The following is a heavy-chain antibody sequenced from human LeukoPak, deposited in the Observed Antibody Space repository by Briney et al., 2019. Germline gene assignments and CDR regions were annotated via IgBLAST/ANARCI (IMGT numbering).Heavy chain of an antibody. CDR2: INHSGST. J-gene: IGHJ6*02. D-gene: IGHD1-14*01. CDR1: GGSFSGYY. CDR3: ARASEGSLKGQGPDYYYGMDV. V-gene: IGHV4-34*01. Sequence: SATLSLTCAVYGGSFSGYYWSWIRQPPGKGLEWIGEINHSGSTNYNPSLKSRVTISVDTSKNQFSLKLSSVTAADTAVYYCARASEGSLKGQGPDYYYGMDVWGQGTTVTVSS.